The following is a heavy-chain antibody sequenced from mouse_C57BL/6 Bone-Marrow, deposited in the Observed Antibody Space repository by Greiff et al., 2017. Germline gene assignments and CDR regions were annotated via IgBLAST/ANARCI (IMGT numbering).Heavy chain of an antibody. J-gene: IGHJ2*01. Sequence: DVKLVESGGDLVKPGGSLKLSCAASGFTFSSYGMSWVRQTPDKRLEWVATISSGGSYTYYPDSVKGRFTISRDNAKNTLCLQMSSLKSEDTAMYYCARHGGLRPLDYWGQGTTLTVSS. CDR3: ARHGGLRPLDY. CDR2: ISSGGSYT. V-gene: IGHV5-6*02. CDR1: GFTFSSYG. D-gene: IGHD2-4*01.